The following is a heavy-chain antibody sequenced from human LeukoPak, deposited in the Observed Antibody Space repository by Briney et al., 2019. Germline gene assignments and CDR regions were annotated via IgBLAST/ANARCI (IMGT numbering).Heavy chain of an antibody. D-gene: IGHD2-2*01. CDR1: GFTFSSYA. J-gene: IGHJ3*02. CDR2: ISGSGGST. V-gene: IGHV3-23*01. CDR3: ARDHSYCSSTSCYFHDAFDI. Sequence: PGGSLRLSCAASGFTFSSYAMSWVRQAPGKGLEWVSAISGSGGSTYCADSVKGRFTISRDNSKNTLYLQMNSLRAEDTAVYYCARDHSYCSSTSCYFHDAFDIWGQGTMVTVSS.